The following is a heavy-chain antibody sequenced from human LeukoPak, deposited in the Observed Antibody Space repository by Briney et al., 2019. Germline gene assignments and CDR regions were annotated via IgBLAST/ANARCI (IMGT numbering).Heavy chain of an antibody. CDR1: GFTFSNAW. D-gene: IGHD6-6*01. J-gene: IGHJ4*02. V-gene: IGHV3-15*01. CDR3: TTDRPSRMGFAFDY. Sequence: GGSLRLSCAASGFTFSNAWMSWVRQAPGKGLKWVGRIKSKTDGGTTDYAAPVKGRFTISRDDSKNTLYLQMNSLKTEDTAVYYCTTDRPSRMGFAFDYWGQGTLVTVSS. CDR2: IKSKTDGGTT.